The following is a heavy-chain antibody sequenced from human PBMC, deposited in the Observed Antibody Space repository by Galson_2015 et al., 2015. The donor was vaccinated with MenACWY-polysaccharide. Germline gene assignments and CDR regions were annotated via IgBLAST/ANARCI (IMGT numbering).Heavy chain of an antibody. CDR3: ARGFYDILTRYPKSFDY. CDR2: IHYSGST. Sequence: TLSLTSPVSGGSITNIDNYWSWLRRTPGKGLEWIGHIHYSGSTFYNPSLKTRLTITVDTSKNQFSLKLTSVTASDTAVYYCARGFYDILTRYPKSFDYWGQGTLVTVSS. CDR1: GGSITNIDNY. V-gene: IGHV4-30-4*01. J-gene: IGHJ4*02. D-gene: IGHD3-9*01.